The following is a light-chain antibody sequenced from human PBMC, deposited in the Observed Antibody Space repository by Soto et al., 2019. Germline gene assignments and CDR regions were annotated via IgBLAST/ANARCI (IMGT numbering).Light chain of an antibody. CDR2: SNS. Sequence: QSVLTQPPSASGTPGQRVTIYCSGSSFNIGSNTVNWYQQFPGKAPKFLIYSNSERPSGVPDRFSGSKSGTSASLAINGLQSDDEADYYCSAWDDNLNGVVFGGGTKLTVL. CDR3: SAWDDNLNGVV. V-gene: IGLV1-44*01. J-gene: IGLJ2*01. CDR1: SFNIGSNT.